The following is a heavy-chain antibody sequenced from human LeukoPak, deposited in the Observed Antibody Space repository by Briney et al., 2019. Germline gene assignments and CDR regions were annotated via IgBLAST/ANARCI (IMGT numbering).Heavy chain of an antibody. CDR1: GHTFTSYD. V-gene: IGHV1-8*02. J-gene: IGHJ4*02. Sequence: ASVKVSCKASGHTFTSYDINWVRQATGQGLEWMGWMNPNSGNTAYAQKFQGRVTMTRDTSISTAYMELSRLRSDDTAVYYCARDLRLGELSLLDYWGQGTLVTVSS. D-gene: IGHD3-16*02. CDR3: ARDLRLGELSLLDY. CDR2: MNPNSGNT.